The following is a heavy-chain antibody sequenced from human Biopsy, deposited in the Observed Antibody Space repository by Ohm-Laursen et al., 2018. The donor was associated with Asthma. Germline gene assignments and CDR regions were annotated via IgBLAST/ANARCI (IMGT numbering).Heavy chain of an antibody. Sequence: LSCAASGFTFSNYVMSWVRQAPGKGLEWIGYVHSTGSTRFNPPLKSRLTISVDTSVDQVSLKLTSVTAADTAVYYCARATSTWSQSGPHYFDHWGQGTLVTVSS. CDR3: ARATSTWSQSGPHYFDH. V-gene: IGHV4-59*01. CDR1: GFTFSNYV. CDR2: VHSTGST. D-gene: IGHD6-13*01. J-gene: IGHJ4*02.